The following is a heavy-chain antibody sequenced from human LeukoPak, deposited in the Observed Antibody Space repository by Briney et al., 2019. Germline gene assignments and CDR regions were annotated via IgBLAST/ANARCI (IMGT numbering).Heavy chain of an antibody. CDR2: IYSGGST. J-gene: IGHJ4*02. V-gene: IGHV3-53*01. CDR1: GFTVSSNY. CDR3: ARGGAIPLPFDY. D-gene: IGHD2-2*01. Sequence: PGGSLGLSCAASGFTVSSNYMSWVRQTPGKGLEWVSVIYSGGSTYYADSVKGRFTISRDNSKNTLYLQMNSLRAEDTAVYYCARGGAIPLPFDYWGQGTLVTVSS.